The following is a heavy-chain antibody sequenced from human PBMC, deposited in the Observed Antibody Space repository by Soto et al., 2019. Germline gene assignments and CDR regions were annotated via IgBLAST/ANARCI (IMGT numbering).Heavy chain of an antibody. Sequence: PGGSLRLSCATSGFTFINYAMSWVRQAPGKGLEWVSAISGGGDRRFYADSVKGRFTVSRDNSKNTLYLQLSSLGADDTALYYCAQDTFSGFDPWFDPWGQGTLVTVSS. D-gene: IGHD5-12*01. CDR2: ISGGGDRR. V-gene: IGHV3-23*01. CDR1: GFTFINYA. J-gene: IGHJ5*02. CDR3: AQDTFSGFDPWFDP.